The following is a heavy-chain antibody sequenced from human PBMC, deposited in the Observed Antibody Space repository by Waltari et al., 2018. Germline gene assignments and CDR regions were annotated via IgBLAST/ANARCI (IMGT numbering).Heavy chain of an antibody. CDR2: IYYSGST. J-gene: IGHJ5*02. Sequence: QLRLQESRPGLVTPSATLSLTCTVSGGSIRRGVCSWGWIRQSPGKGLEWIGSIYYSGSTYYNPTLESRVTISGDTSKNEFSLKLSSVTAADTAVYYCARHWKRSGYRFDPWGQGTLVTVSS. D-gene: IGHD5-12*01. CDR1: GGSIRRGVCS. CDR3: ARHWKRSGYRFDP. V-gene: IGHV4-39*01.